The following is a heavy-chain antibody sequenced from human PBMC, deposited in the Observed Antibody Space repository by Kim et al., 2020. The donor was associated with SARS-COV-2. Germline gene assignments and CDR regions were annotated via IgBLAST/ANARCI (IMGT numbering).Heavy chain of an antibody. CDR3: ARVPLTAPGYGIWFDP. CDR2: ISSTSTCI. Sequence: GGSLRLSCAASGFVFSSYNMHWVRQAPGKGLEWVSSISSTSTCIYYPDSVKGRFTISRDNAKYSLYLQMNSLRAEDTAVYYCARVPLTAPGYGIWFDPWGQGTLVTVSS. CDR1: GFVFSSYN. J-gene: IGHJ5*02. D-gene: IGHD6-13*01. V-gene: IGHV3-21*01.